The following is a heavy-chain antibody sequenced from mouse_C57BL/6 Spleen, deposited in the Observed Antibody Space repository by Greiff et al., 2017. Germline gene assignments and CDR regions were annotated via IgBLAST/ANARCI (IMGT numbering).Heavy chain of an antibody. CDR2: ISSGSSTI. CDR1: GFTFSDYG. J-gene: IGHJ4*01. CDR3: ARPHYYDYDVGYAMDY. V-gene: IGHV5-17*01. D-gene: IGHD2-4*01. Sequence: EVQRVESGGGLVKPGGSLKLSCAASGFTFSDYGMHWVRQAPEKGLEWVAYISSGSSTIYYADTVKGRFTISRDNAKNTLFLQMTSLRSEDTAMYYGARPHYYDYDVGYAMDYWGQGTSVTVSS.